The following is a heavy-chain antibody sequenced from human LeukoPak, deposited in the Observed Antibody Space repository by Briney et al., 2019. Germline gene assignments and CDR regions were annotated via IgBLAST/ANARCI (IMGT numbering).Heavy chain of an antibody. J-gene: IGHJ5*02. CDR3: ARRGGFNWFDP. D-gene: IGHD2-15*01. V-gene: IGHV4-4*09. CDR1: GGSISSYY. CDR2: IYTSGST. Sequence: SETLSLTCTVSGGSISSYYWSWIRQPPGKGLEWSGYIYTSGSTNYNPSLKSRVTISVDTSKNQFSLKLSSVTAADTAVYYCARRGGFNWFDPWGEGNLVTVSS.